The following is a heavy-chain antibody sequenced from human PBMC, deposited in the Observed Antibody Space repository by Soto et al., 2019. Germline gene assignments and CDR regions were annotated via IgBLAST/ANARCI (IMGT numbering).Heavy chain of an antibody. Sequence: EPLSLTCTVSGGSISNFYWSWIRQPPGKGLEWIGYVYYTGSTSYNPSLKRRVTFSADSSRGQFSLRLNSVTAADTAVYYCARTVLGPDLLADSFVDYYYYMDVWGQGTTVTVSS. CDR3: ARTVLGPDLLADSFVDYYYYMDV. D-gene: IGHD3-9*01. J-gene: IGHJ6*03. CDR1: GGSISNFY. V-gene: IGHV4-59*08. CDR2: VYYTGST.